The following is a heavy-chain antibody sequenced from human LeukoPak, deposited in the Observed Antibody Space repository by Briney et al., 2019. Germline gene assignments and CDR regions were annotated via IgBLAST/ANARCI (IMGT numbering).Heavy chain of an antibody. J-gene: IGHJ4*02. Sequence: GGSLRLSGAASGFTFSPYWMHWVRQVPGKGLVWVSDINSDGTITHYADSVKGRFTVSRDNAQDTLYLQMNSLRAEDTAVYYCARGTALQDYWGQGTLVTVSS. CDR1: GFTFSPYW. CDR3: ARGTALQDY. V-gene: IGHV3-74*01. CDR2: INSDGTIT. D-gene: IGHD2-2*02.